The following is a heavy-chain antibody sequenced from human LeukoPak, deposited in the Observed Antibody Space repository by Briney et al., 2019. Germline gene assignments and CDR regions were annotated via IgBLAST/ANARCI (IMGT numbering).Heavy chain of an antibody. CDR3: ARQCNSCVYGWVY. Sequence: PGRSLRLSCAASGFTFSSYGMHWVRQAPGKGLEWVAVIWYDGSNKYYAGSVKGRFTISRDNSKNTLYLQMNSLRAEDTAVYYCARQCNSCVYGWVYWGQGTLVTVSS. V-gene: IGHV3-33*01. D-gene: IGHD3-10*01. CDR1: GFTFSSYG. CDR2: IWYDGSNK. J-gene: IGHJ4*02.